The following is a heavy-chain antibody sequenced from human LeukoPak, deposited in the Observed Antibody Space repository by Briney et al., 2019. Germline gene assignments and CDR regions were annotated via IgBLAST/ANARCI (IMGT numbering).Heavy chain of an antibody. V-gene: IGHV4-34*01. CDR2: IYYSGST. D-gene: IGHD3-3*01. J-gene: IGHJ5*02. CDR3: AAADYDFWSGYYWFDP. Sequence: SETLSLTCAVYGGSFSGYYWSWIRQPPGKGLEWIGSIYYSGSTYYNPSLKSRVTISVDTSKNQFSLKLSSVTAADTAVYYCAAADYDFWSGYYWFDPWGQGTLVTVSS. CDR1: GGSFSGYY.